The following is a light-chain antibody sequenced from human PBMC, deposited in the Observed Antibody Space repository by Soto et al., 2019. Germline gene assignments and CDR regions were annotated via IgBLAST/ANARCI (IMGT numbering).Light chain of an antibody. CDR3: QQYVTSSPRT. Sequence: EIVLTQSPGTLSLSPGERATLSCRASHTISSSYLAWYQQKPGQAPRLLMYGISRRATGIPDRFSGSGSGTDFTVTITRLEPEDVAVYYCQQYVTSSPRTFGQGTKGEIK. J-gene: IGKJ1*01. V-gene: IGKV3-20*01. CDR1: HTISSSY. CDR2: GIS.